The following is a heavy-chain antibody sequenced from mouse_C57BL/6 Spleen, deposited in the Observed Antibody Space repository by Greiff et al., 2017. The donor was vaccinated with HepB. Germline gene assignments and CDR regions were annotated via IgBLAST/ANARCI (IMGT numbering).Heavy chain of an antibody. J-gene: IGHJ2*01. CDR1: GYTFTDYY. Sequence: VQLQQSGAELVRPGASVKLSCKASGYTFTDYYINWVKQRPGQGLEWIARIYPGSGNTYYNEKFKGKATLTAEKSSSTAYMQLSSLTSEDSAVYFCARGEDYDYFDYWGQGTTLTVSS. V-gene: IGHV1-76*01. CDR3: ARGEDYDYFDY. CDR2: IYPGSGNT. D-gene: IGHD2-4*01.